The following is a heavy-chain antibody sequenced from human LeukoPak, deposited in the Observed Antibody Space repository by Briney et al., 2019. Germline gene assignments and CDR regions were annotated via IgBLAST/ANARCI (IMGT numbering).Heavy chain of an antibody. CDR3: ARVAVACTAILNWFDP. CDR2: ISSNGGST. D-gene: IGHD6-19*01. J-gene: IGHJ5*02. Sequence: GGSLRLSCAASGFTFSSYAMHWVRQAPGKGLEYVSAISSNGGSTYYANSVKGRFTISRDNSKNTLYLQMGSLRAEDMAVYYCARVAVACTAILNWFDPWGQGTLVTVSS. V-gene: IGHV3-64*01. CDR1: GFTFSSYA.